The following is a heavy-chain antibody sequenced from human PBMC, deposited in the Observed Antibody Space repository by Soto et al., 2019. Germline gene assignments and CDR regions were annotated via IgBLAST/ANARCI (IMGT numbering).Heavy chain of an antibody. V-gene: IGHV1-46*01. CDR3: ARSSAFSGGPCSSPTIRAYYYRGMVV. CDR1: GYPFTSYY. J-gene: IGHJ6*02. D-gene: IGHD2-21*02. CDR2: ISPTEGSQ. Sequence: ASVKVSCKPSGYPFTSYYMHCERQATGQGLEWMGIISPTEGSQRYAQQFQVRVTMTRGTSTRTVVMERSGMRFDDRTGCYCARSSAFSGGPCSSPTIRAYYYRGMVVWG.